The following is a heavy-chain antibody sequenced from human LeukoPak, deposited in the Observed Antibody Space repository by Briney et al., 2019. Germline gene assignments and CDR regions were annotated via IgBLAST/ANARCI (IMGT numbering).Heavy chain of an antibody. V-gene: IGHV4-4*07. D-gene: IGHD3-3*01. CDR1: RGSIRSSS. Sequence: SETLSPTCSISRGSIRSSSWTWIRQPAGKGLEWIGLVLTSGTAIYNPSLKSRVTMSLDTSKSQFSLNVTSVTAADTAVYYCTRVSYFAFWSESYSSPPGDAFDIWGQGTMVIVSS. CDR3: TRVSYFAFWSESYSSPPGDAFDI. J-gene: IGHJ3*02. CDR2: VLTSGTA.